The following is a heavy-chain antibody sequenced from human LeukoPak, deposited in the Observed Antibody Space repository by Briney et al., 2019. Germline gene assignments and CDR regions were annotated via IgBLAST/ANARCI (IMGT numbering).Heavy chain of an antibody. D-gene: IGHD2-2*01. CDR2: INPSGGST. CDR3: ARGEFRRGSSTSCLV. J-gene: IGHJ4*02. CDR1: GYTFTSYY. V-gene: IGHV1-46*01. Sequence: ASVKVSCKASGYTFTSYYMHWVRQAPGQGLEWMGIINPSGGSTSYAQKFQGRVTMTRDTSTSTAYMELSSLRSEDTAVYYCARGEFRRGSSTSCLVWGQGTLVTVSS.